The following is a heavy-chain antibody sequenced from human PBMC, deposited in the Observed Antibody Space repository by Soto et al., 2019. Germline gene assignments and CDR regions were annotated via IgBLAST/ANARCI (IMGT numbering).Heavy chain of an antibody. CDR2: IFYSGST. CDR1: GGSFSGYY. CDR3: ARSDGRY. Sequence: SETLSLTCAVYGGSFSGYYWSWIRQPPGKGLEWIGSIFYSGSTYYNPSLKSRVTISVDTSKNQFSLKLSSVTAADTAVYYCARSDGRYWGQGTLVTVSS. J-gene: IGHJ4*02. V-gene: IGHV4-34*12.